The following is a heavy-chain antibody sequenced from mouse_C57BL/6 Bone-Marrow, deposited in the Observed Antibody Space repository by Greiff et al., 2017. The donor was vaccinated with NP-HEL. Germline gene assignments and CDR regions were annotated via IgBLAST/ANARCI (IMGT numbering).Heavy chain of an antibody. V-gene: IGHV1-50*01. CDR3: ASDYYGSSFWYCDV. CDR1: GYTFTSYW. CDR2: IDPSDSYT. D-gene: IGHD1-1*01. Sequence: VQLQQPGAELVKPGASVKLSCKASGYTFTSYWMQWVKQRPGQGLEWIGEIDPSDSYTNYNQKFKGKATLTVDNSSSTAYLQLSSLTSEDSAVDYGASDYYGSSFWYCDVGGRGTTVTVSS. J-gene: IGHJ1*03.